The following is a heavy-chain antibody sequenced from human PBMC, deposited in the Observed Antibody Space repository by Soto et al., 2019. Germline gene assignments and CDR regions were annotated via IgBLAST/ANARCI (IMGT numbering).Heavy chain of an antibody. Sequence: LRLSCAASGFTFSSYAMSWVRQAPGKGLEWVSAISGSGGSTYYADSVKGRFTISRDNSKNTLYLQMNSLRAEDTAVYYCAKQKYYYDSSGYYFPGMDVWGQGTTVTVSS. CDR1: GFTFSSYA. V-gene: IGHV3-23*01. CDR2: ISGSGGST. CDR3: AKQKYYYDSSGYYFPGMDV. D-gene: IGHD3-22*01. J-gene: IGHJ6*02.